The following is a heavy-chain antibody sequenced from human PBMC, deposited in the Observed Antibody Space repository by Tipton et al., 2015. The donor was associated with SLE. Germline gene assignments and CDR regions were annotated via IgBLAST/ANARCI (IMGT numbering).Heavy chain of an antibody. CDR1: GFTFSDYP. J-gene: IGHJ4*02. CDR3: ARDGLVMEYFDF. V-gene: IGHV3-21*01. Sequence: SLRLSCATSGFTFSDYPMNWVRQAPGKGLEWVSSISSTSSYSYYADSVKGRFTISKDNAKNSLYLQMHSLRPEDTAVYLCARDGLVMEYFDFWGQGTLVTVSS. D-gene: IGHD3/OR15-3a*01. CDR2: ISSTSSYS.